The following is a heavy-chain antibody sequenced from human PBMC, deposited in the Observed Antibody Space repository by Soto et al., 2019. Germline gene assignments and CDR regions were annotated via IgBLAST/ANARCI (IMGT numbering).Heavy chain of an antibody. Sequence: EVQLVESGGDLVEPGGSLRLSCVTSGFMFSSAWMSWVRQATGKGLEWVGRIKSKTDGGARDYAAPVNGRFSISRDDSKSTLSLQMNSLRAEDTALYYCVEGWNDFWGQGTLVTVSS. CDR2: IKSKTDGGAR. CDR1: GFMFSSAW. V-gene: IGHV3-15*01. J-gene: IGHJ4*02. CDR3: VEGWNDF. D-gene: IGHD1-1*01.